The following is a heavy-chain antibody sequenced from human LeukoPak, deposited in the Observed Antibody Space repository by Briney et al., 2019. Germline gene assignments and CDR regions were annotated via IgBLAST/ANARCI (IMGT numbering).Heavy chain of an antibody. CDR2: ISPDGSET. CDR1: GFSFSNFW. V-gene: IGHV3-74*01. CDR3: ARDMWGSFDY. Sequence: GGSLRLSCAASGFSFSNFWMHWGRQAPGEGLVWVSRISPDGSETTYADSVKGRFTISRDNAKDTLYLQLSSLRAEDTAVYYCARDMWGSFDYWGQGALVTVSS. J-gene: IGHJ4*02. D-gene: IGHD7-27*01.